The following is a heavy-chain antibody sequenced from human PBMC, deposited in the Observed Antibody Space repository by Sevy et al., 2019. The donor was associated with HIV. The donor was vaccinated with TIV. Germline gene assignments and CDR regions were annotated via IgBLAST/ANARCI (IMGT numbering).Heavy chain of an antibody. CDR3: ARGTSAYLLANGMDV. Sequence: ASVKVSCKAYGYTFSDYYMHWVRQAPGQGLEWMGWINPNRGGTNYAHKFQGRVTMTRDTSISTAYMELSSLRSDDTAIYYCARGTSAYLLANGMDVWGQGTTVTVSS. CDR1: GYTFSDYY. D-gene: IGHD1-1*01. V-gene: IGHV1-2*07. CDR2: INPNRGGT. J-gene: IGHJ6*02.